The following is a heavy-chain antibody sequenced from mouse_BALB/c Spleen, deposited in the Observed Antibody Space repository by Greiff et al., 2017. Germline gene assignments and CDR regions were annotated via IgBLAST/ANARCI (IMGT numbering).Heavy chain of an antibody. CDR1: GYSITSGYY. J-gene: IGHJ4*01. D-gene: IGHD1-1*01. CDR2: ISYDGSN. CDR3: ARDYYGAMDY. Sequence: EVQLVESGPGLVKPSQSLSLTCSVTGYSITSGYYWNWIRQFPGNKLEWMGYISYDGSNNYNPSLKNRISITRDTSKNQFFLKLNSVTTEDTATYYCARDYYGAMDYWGQGTSVTVSS. V-gene: IGHV3-6*02.